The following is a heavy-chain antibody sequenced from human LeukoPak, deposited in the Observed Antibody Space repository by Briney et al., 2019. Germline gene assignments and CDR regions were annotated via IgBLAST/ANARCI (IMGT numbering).Heavy chain of an antibody. J-gene: IGHJ3*02. CDR1: GFTFSSYS. Sequence: GGSLRLSCAASGFTFSSYSTNWVRQAPGKGLEWVSSISSSSSYIYYADSVKGRFTISRDNAKNSLYLQMNSLRAEDTAVYCCARGTLTYYYDSSGYAPGAFDIWGQGTMVTVSS. D-gene: IGHD3-22*01. V-gene: IGHV3-21*01. CDR2: ISSSSSYI. CDR3: ARGTLTYYYDSSGYAPGAFDI.